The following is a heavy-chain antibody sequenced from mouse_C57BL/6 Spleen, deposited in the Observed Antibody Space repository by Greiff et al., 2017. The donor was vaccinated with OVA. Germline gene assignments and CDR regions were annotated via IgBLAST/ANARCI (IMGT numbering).Heavy chain of an antibody. Sequence: VQLQESGAELVRPGASVKLSCKASGYTFTDYYINWVKQRPGQGLEWIARIYPGSGNTYYNEKFKGKATLTAEKSSSTAYMQLSSLTSEDSAVYFCARSGVTSWFAYWGQGTLVTVSA. J-gene: IGHJ3*01. CDR1: GYTFTDYY. CDR3: ARSGVTSWFAY. D-gene: IGHD2-2*01. V-gene: IGHV1-76*01. CDR2: IYPGSGNT.